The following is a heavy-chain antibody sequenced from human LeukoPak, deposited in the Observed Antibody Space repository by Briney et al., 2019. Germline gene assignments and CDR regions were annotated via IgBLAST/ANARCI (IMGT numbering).Heavy chain of an antibody. CDR1: GYTLNELS. V-gene: IGHV1-69*06. D-gene: IGHD1-26*01. CDR2: ILPIFGTA. CDR3: ASFGLPVAGIVGATA. Sequence: ASVTVSCKVSGYTLNELSMHWVRQAPGKGLEWMGEILPIFGTANYAQNFQGRVTITADKSTSTAYMELSSLRSEDTAVYYCASFGLPVAGIVGATAWGQGTLVTVSS. J-gene: IGHJ5*02.